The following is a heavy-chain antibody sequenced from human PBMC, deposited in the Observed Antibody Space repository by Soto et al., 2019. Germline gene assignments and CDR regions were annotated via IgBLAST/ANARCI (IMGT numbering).Heavy chain of an antibody. CDR1: GYSFTSYW. J-gene: IGHJ5*02. D-gene: IGHD6-13*01. Sequence: LKISCKGSGYSFTSYWIGWVRQMPGKGLEWMGIIYPGDSDTRYSPSFQGQVTISADKSISTAYLQWSSLKASDTAMYYCASTSIAAAGKDYNWFDPWGQGTLVTVSS. CDR3: ASTSIAAAGKDYNWFDP. V-gene: IGHV5-51*01. CDR2: IYPGDSDT.